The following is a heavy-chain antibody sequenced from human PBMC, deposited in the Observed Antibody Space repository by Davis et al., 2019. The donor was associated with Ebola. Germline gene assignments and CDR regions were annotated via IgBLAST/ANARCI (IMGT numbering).Heavy chain of an antibody. CDR2: IYSGGST. Sequence: GESLKISCAASGFTVSSNYMSWVRQAPGKGLEWVSVIYSGGSTYYADSVKGRFTISRDNAKNSLYLQMNSLRAEDTAVNYCATGLPAARVYYYGMDVWGQGTTVTVSS. CDR1: GFTVSSNY. CDR3: ATGLPAARVYYYGMDV. D-gene: IGHD2-2*01. J-gene: IGHJ6*02. V-gene: IGHV3-66*01.